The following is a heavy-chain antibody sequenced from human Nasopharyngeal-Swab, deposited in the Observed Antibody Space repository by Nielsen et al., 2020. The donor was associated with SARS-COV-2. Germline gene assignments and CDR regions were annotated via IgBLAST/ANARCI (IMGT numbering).Heavy chain of an antibody. CDR2: IWYDGSNK. CDR3: ARGKGKRGYGYGCLDP. V-gene: IGHV3-33*01. Sequence: VRQAPGKGLEWVAVIWYDGSNKYYADSVKGRFTISRDNSKNTLYLQMNSLRAEDTAVYYCARGKGKRGYGYGCLDPWGQGTLVTVSS. J-gene: IGHJ5*02. D-gene: IGHD5-18*01.